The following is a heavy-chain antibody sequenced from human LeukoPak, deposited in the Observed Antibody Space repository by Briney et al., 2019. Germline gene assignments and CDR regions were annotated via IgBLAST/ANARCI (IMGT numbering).Heavy chain of an antibody. CDR2: IYSGGST. Sequence: GGSLRLSCAAFGFIVSDNYMSWVRQAPGQGLEWVSVIYSGGSTYYADSVKGRFTISRDNSKNTLYLQMNSLRAEDTAVYYCARDYGGGLFDYWGQGTLVTVSS. V-gene: IGHV3-53*01. CDR1: GFIVSDNY. CDR3: ARDYGGGLFDY. J-gene: IGHJ4*02. D-gene: IGHD3-10*01.